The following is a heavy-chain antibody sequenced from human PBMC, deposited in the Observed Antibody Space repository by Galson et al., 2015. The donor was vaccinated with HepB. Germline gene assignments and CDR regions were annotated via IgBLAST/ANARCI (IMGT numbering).Heavy chain of an antibody. Sequence: SLRLSCAASGFTFSNYWMTWVRQAPGKGLEWVANIKPDGSEKTYVDSVKGRFTISRDNDKKSLYLQMNSLRAEDAAVYFCAGNIPDTGYRSLDSWGQGTLVTVSS. CDR1: GFTFSNYW. CDR2: IKPDGSEK. V-gene: IGHV3-7*03. D-gene: IGHD2-8*02. CDR3: AGNIPDTGYRSLDS. J-gene: IGHJ4*02.